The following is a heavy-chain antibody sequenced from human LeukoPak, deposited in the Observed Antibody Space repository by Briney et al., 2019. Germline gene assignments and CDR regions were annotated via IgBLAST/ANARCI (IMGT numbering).Heavy chain of an antibody. CDR3: ARGSAAGTGGYYYGMDV. Sequence: GGSLRLSCAASGFTFSSYSMNWVRQAPGKGLEWVSSISSSSSYIYYADSVKGRFTIPRDNAKNSLYLQMNSLRAEDTAVYYCARGSAAGTGGYYYGMDVWGKGTTVTVSS. J-gene: IGHJ6*04. D-gene: IGHD6-13*01. CDR2: ISSSSSYI. V-gene: IGHV3-21*01. CDR1: GFTFSSYS.